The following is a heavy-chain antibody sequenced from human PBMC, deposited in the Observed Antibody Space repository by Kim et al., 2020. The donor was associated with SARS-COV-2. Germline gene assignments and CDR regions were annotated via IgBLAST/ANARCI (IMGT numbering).Heavy chain of an antibody. V-gene: IGHV7-4-1*02. CDR3: ARVESGYGFDY. J-gene: IGHJ4*02. D-gene: IGHD5-18*01. CDR2: NP. Sequence: NPTDAQGCTGRFVFSLDTSGRTAYLQMSSVKAEDTAVYYCARVESGYGFDYWGQGTLVTVSS.